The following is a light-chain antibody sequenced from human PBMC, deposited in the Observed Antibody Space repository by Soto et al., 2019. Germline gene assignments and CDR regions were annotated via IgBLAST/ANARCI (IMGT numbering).Light chain of an antibody. CDR3: QQYGSSPRT. CDR1: QSVSSSY. V-gene: IGKV3-20*01. Sequence: EIVLTQSPGTLSLSPGERATLSCRASQSVSSSYLAWYQQKPGQAPRLLIYRAPSRSTGIPDRFSGSGSGTDFTLTISRLEPEDFALYYCQQYGSSPRTFGQGTKVEIK. CDR2: RAP. J-gene: IGKJ1*01.